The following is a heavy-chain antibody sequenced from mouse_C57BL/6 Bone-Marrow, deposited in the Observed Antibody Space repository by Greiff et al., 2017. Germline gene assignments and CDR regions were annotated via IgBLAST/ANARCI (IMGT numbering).Heavy chain of an antibody. CDR2: ISYDGSN. CDR1: GYSITSGYY. Sequence: DVQLQESGPGLVKPSQSLSLTCSVTGYSITSGYYWNWIRQFPGNKLEWMGYISYDGSNNYNPSLKNRISITRDTSKNQFFLKLNSVTTEDTATYYCARGGGWLLSFAYWGQGTLVTVSA. V-gene: IGHV3-6*01. J-gene: IGHJ3*01. CDR3: ARGGGWLLSFAY. D-gene: IGHD2-3*01.